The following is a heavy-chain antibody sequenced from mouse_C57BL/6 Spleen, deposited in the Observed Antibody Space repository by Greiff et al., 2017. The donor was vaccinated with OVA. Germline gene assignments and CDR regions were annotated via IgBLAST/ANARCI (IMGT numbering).Heavy chain of an antibody. J-gene: IGHJ3*01. D-gene: IGHD2-4*01. V-gene: IGHV1-82*01. CDR3: ARNDYDGTWFAY. Sequence: QVQLQQSGPELVKPGASVKISCKASGYAFSSSWMNWVKQRPGKGLEWIGRIYPGDGDTNYNGKFKGKATLTADKSSSTAYMQLSSLTSEDSAVYFCARNDYDGTWFAYWGQGTLGTVSA. CDR1: GYAFSSSW. CDR2: IYPGDGDT.